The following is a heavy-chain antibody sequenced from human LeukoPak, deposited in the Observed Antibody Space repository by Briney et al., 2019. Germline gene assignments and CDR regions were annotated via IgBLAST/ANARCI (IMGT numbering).Heavy chain of an antibody. Sequence: GGSLRLSCAASGFTFSSLSMNWVRQAPGKGLEWGSFISLSSNTIYYADAVKGRFTISRDNIKNSLYLQTKSLRAEDPAVYYWARVTSGLFDYWGQGTLVPVSS. CDR2: ISLSSNTI. CDR1: GFTFSSLS. D-gene: IGHD2-8*02. CDR3: ARVTSGLFDY. V-gene: IGHV3-48*04. J-gene: IGHJ4*02.